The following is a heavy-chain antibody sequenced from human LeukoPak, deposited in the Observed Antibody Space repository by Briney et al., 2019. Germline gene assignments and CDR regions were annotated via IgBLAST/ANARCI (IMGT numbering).Heavy chain of an antibody. J-gene: IGHJ6*02. CDR1: GFTFDDYA. V-gene: IGHV3-9*01. CDR2: FSWNSGSI. Sequence: GGSLRLSCAASGFTFDDYAMHWVRQAPGRGLEWVSGFSWNSGSIGYADSVKGRFTISRDNAKNSLYLQMNSLRAEDTALYYCAKDIAPAVAGDYYYGMDVWGQGTTVTVSS. CDR3: AKDIAPAVAGDYYYGMDV. D-gene: IGHD6-19*01.